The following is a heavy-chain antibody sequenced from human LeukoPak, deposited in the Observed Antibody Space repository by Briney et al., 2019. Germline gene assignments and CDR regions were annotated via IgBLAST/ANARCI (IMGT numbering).Heavy chain of an antibody. CDR1: GFTFDDFA. Sequence: GGSLRHSCAASGFTFDDFAMHWVRQAPGKGLEWVSLINWAGGRTNYADSVKGRFTISRDSAKNSLYLQMNSLRAEDTAVYYCAELGITMIGGVWGKGTTVTISS. CDR2: INWAGGRT. V-gene: IGHV3-43D*03. CDR3: AELGITMIGGV. J-gene: IGHJ6*04. D-gene: IGHD3-10*02.